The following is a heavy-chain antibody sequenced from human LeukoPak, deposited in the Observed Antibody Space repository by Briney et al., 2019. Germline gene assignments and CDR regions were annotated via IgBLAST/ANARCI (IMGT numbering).Heavy chain of an antibody. Sequence: SETLSLTCTVSGGSISSYYWSWIRQPPGKGLEWIGYIYYSGTTNYNPSLKSRVTISVDTSKNQFSLKLSSVTAADTAVYYCARSNYYDSSGFDYWGQGTLVTVSS. CDR1: GGSISSYY. CDR3: ARSNYYDSSGFDY. D-gene: IGHD3-22*01. J-gene: IGHJ4*02. CDR2: IYYSGTT. V-gene: IGHV4-59*08.